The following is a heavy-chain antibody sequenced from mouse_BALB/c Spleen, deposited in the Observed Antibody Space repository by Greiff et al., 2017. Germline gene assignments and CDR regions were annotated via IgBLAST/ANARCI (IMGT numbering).Heavy chain of an antibody. CDR2: IDPETGGT. CDR3: TRWGVVATDYYAMDY. V-gene: IGHV1-15*01. CDR1: GYTFTDYE. J-gene: IGHJ4*01. D-gene: IGHD1-1*01. Sequence: QVRLQQSGAELVRPGASVTLSCKASGYTFTDYEMHWVKQTPVHGLEWIGAIDPETGGTAYNQKFKGKATLTADKSSSTAYMELRSLTSEDSAVYYCTRWGVVATDYYAMDYWGQGTSVTVSS.